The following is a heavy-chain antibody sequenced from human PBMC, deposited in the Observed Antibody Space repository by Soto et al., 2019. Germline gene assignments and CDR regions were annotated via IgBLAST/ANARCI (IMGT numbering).Heavy chain of an antibody. CDR2: IIPILGIA. D-gene: IGHD6-19*01. CDR1: GGTFSSYT. J-gene: IGHJ6*02. Sequence: SVKVSCKASGGTFSSYTISWVRQAPGQGLEWMGRIIPILGIANYAQKLQGRVTMTTDTSTSTAYMELRSLRSDDTAVYYCARAGSVAGYYYYGMDVWGQGTTVTVSS. V-gene: IGHV1-69*02. CDR3: ARAGSVAGYYYYGMDV.